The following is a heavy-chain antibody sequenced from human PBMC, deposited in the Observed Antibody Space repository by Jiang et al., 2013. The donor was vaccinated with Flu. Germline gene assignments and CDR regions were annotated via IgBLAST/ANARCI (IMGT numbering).Heavy chain of an antibody. CDR1: GDSVSSNSAA. J-gene: IGHJ3*02. V-gene: IGHV6-1*01. CDR2: TYYRSKWYN. D-gene: IGHD3-16*01. Sequence: SQTLSLTCAISGDSVSSNSAAWNWIRQSPSRGLEWLGRTYYRSKWYNDYAVSVKSRITINPDTSKNQFSLQLNSVTPEDTAVYYCARDSDMITFGTDSDAFDIWGQGTMVTVSS. CDR3: ARDSDMITFGTDSDAFDI.